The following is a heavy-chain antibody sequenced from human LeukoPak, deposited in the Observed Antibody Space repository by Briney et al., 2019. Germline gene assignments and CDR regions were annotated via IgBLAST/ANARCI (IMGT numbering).Heavy chain of an antibody. CDR2: ISYDGSNK. CDR1: GFTFSSYG. Sequence: SGRSLRLSCAASGFTFSSYGMHWVRQAPGKGLEWVAVISYDGSNKYYADSVKGRFTISRDNSKNTLYLQMNSLRAEDTAVYYCARGRADLDYWGQGTLVTVSS. V-gene: IGHV3-30*03. CDR3: ARGRADLDY. J-gene: IGHJ4*02.